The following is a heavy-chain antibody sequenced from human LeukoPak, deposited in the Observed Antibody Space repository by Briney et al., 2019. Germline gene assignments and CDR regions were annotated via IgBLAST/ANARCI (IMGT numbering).Heavy chain of an antibody. D-gene: IGHD3-22*01. CDR2: ISYDGSNK. CDR3: ARVYYDRVGDAFDI. V-gene: IGHV3-30*03. Sequence: GGSLRLSCAASGFTFSSYGMHWVRQAPGKGLEWVAVISYDGSNKYYADSVKGRFTISRDNSKNTLYLQMNSLRAEDTAVYYCARVYYDRVGDAFDIWGQGTMVTVSS. CDR1: GFTFSSYG. J-gene: IGHJ3*02.